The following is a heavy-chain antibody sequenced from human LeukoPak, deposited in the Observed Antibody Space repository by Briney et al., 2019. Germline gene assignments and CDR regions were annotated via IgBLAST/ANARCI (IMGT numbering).Heavy chain of an antibody. Sequence: SETLSLTCAVYGGSFSGYYWSWIRQPPGKGLEWIGEINHSGSTNYNPSLKSRVTISVDTSKNQFSLKLSSVTAADSAVYYCARVGDYDSSGYIIDYWGQGTLVTVSS. V-gene: IGHV4-34*01. D-gene: IGHD3-22*01. CDR1: GGSFSGYY. J-gene: IGHJ4*02. CDR2: INHSGST. CDR3: ARVGDYDSSGYIIDY.